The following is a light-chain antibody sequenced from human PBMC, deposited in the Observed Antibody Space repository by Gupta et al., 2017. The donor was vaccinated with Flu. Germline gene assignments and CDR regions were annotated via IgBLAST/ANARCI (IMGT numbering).Light chain of an antibody. CDR1: RSDVGGYNY. J-gene: IGLJ2*01. CDR2: EVS. V-gene: IGLV2-8*01. Sequence: SALTQPPSASRSPGQSVTLSCTGTRSDVGGYNYGSWYQQHPGKAPKLMIYEVSKRPSGVPDRFSGSKSGNTASLTVSGLQAEDEADYYCSSYAGSNNFVVFGGGTKLTVL. CDR3: SSYAGSNNFVV.